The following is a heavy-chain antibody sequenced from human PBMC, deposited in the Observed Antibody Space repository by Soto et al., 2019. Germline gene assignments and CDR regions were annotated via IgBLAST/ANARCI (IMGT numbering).Heavy chain of an antibody. V-gene: IGHV4-39*01. D-gene: IGHD2-8*02. Sequence: ASETLSLTCIVSGESISRSSYYWVWIRQPPGKGLEWIGSIYYSGRAYYNPSFKSRVTISIDTSKNQFSLKLSSVTATDTAVYYCARQRTTVVSKAYFDYWGQGALVTVSS. CDR3: ARQRTTVVSKAYFDY. CDR2: IYYSGRA. J-gene: IGHJ4*02. CDR1: GESISRSSYY.